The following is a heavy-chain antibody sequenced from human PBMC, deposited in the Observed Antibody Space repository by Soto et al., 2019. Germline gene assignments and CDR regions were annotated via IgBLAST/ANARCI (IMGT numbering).Heavy chain of an antibody. D-gene: IGHD3-9*01. CDR3: ARVGAITIFGSPAPDY. Sequence: GGSLRLSCAASGLTFSNYGFHWVRQAPGRGLEWVAVISYSGSHIFYTDSVKGRFSISRDNSKNTVSLQMNNLRPEDTAMYYCARVGAITIFGSPAPDYWGQGTLVTVSS. V-gene: IGHV3-30*03. CDR2: ISYSGSHI. CDR1: GLTFSNYG. J-gene: IGHJ4*02.